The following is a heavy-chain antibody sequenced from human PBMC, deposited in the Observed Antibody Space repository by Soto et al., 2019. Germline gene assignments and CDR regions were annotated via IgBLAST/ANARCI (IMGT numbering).Heavy chain of an antibody. CDR1: GFTFSSYA. V-gene: IGHV3-30-3*01. Sequence: QVQLVESGGGVVQPGRSLRLSCAASGFTFSSYAMHWVRQAPGKGLEWVAVISYDGSNKYYADSVKGRFTISRDNSKNTLYLQMNSLRAEDTAVYYCVTSITGSGFDPWGQGTLVTVSS. CDR3: VTSITGSGFDP. J-gene: IGHJ5*02. CDR2: ISYDGSNK. D-gene: IGHD1-20*01.